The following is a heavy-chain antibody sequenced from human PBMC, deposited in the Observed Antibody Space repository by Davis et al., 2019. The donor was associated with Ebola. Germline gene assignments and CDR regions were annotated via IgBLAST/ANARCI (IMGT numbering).Heavy chain of an antibody. D-gene: IGHD3-9*01. CDR3: ARGTGELRYFDWLPSFDY. CDR1: GYTFSRYA. CDR2: INAGNGST. V-gene: IGHV1-3*01. Sequence: AASVKVSCKASGYTFSRYAMNWVRQAPGQRLEWMGWINAGNGSTKYSQKFQGRVTITRDTSANTAYMELSSLRSADTAVYYCARGTGELRYFDWLPSFDYWGQGTLVTVSS. J-gene: IGHJ4*02.